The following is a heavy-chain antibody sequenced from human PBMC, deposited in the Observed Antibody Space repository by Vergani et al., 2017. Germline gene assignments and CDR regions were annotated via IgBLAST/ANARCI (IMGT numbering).Heavy chain of an antibody. J-gene: IGHJ3*02. CDR1: GGSISSSSYY. D-gene: IGHD5-24*01. CDR3: ARLEIVAEMATPISAFDI. Sequence: QLQLQESGPGLVKPSETLSLTCTVSGGSISSSSYYWGWIRQPPGKGLEWIGSIYYSGRTYYNPSLKSRVTISVDTSKNQFSLKLSSVTAADTAVYYCARLEIVAEMATPISAFDIWGQGTMVTVSS. CDR2: IYYSGRT. V-gene: IGHV4-39*01.